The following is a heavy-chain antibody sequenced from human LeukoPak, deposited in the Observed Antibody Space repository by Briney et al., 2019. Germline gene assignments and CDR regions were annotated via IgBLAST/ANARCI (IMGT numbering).Heavy chain of an antibody. CDR2: ISSSSSTI. D-gene: IGHD6-19*01. CDR3: ARDRAWLDAFDI. CDR1: GGSFSGYY. V-gene: IGHV3-11*04. Sequence: LSLTCAVYGGSFSGYYWSWIRQAPGKGLEWVSYISSSSSTIYYADSVKGRFTISRDNAKNSLYLQMNSLRAEDTAVYYCARDRAWLDAFDIWGQGTMVTVSS. J-gene: IGHJ3*02.